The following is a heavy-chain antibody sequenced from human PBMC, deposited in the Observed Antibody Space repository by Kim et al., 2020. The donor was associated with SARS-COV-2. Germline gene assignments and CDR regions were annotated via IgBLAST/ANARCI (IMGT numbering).Heavy chain of an antibody. Sequence: ADSVKGRFTIARDNSKNTLYLQMNSLRAEDTAVYYCARETNPYYYYGMDVWGQGTTVTVSS. CDR3: ARETNPYYYYGMDV. V-gene: IGHV3-33*01. J-gene: IGHJ6*02.